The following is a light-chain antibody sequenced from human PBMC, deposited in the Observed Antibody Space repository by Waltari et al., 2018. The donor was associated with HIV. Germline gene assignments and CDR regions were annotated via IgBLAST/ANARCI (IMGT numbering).Light chain of an antibody. Sequence: QSALTQPASVSGSPGQSISISCTGTSSDVGGYNAVSWYQQHPANAPKLVILEVSNRPSGVSNRFSGSKSGNSASLTISGLQAEDEAYYYCSSYTSSDTVVFGGGTKVTVL. CDR2: EVS. CDR3: SSYTSSDTVV. CDR1: SSDVGGYNA. V-gene: IGLV2-14*01. J-gene: IGLJ2*01.